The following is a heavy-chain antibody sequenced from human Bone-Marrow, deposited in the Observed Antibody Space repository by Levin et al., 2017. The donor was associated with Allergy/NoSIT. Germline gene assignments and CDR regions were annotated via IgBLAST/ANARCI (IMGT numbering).Heavy chain of an antibody. CDR2: INAGNGDT. CDR3: ARARGGCSGGGSYSDFDY. Sequence: GESLKISCKTFGYIFTNYAMHWVRQAPGQGLEWVGWINAGNGDTKYSQKFQGRVTITRDTSATTAYLELSSLRSEDTAVYYCARARGGCSGGGSYSDFDYWGQETLVTVSS. J-gene: IGHJ4*02. D-gene: IGHD2-15*01. V-gene: IGHV1-3*01. CDR1: GYIFTNYA.